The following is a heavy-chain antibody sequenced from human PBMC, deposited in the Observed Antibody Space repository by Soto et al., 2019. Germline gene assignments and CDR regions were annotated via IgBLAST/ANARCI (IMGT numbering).Heavy chain of an antibody. D-gene: IGHD4-17*01. Sequence: VQLVESGGGLIQPGGSLRLSCTASGFTFSYYWMHWVRQAPGQGLVWVSRINGDGSYTNYADSVKGRFTISRDNAKNTVYVQINSLTAEDTAVYFCARDTEYGMDVWGQGTTVTVSS. CDR2: INGDGSYT. V-gene: IGHV3-74*01. J-gene: IGHJ6*02. CDR3: ARDTEYGMDV. CDR1: GFTFSYYW.